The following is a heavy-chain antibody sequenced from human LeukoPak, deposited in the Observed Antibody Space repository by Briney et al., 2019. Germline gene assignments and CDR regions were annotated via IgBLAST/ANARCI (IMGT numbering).Heavy chain of an antibody. CDR1: GYTFTSYD. D-gene: IGHD2-2*02. J-gene: IGHJ4*02. V-gene: IGHV1-8*03. Sequence: ASVKVSCKASGYTFTSYDINWVRQATGQGLEWMGRMNPNSGNTGYAQKFQGRVTITRNTSISTAYMELSSLRSEDTAVYYCARKLSIIPAAIYTFDYWGQGTLVTVSS. CDR2: MNPNSGNT. CDR3: ARKLSIIPAAIYTFDY.